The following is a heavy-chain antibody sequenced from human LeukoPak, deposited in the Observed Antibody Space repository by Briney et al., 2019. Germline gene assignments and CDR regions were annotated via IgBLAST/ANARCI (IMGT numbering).Heavy chain of an antibody. CDR2: IYSGGNT. D-gene: IGHD1-26*01. CDR3: ASNGGNSGTFLQLDY. Sequence: GGSLRLSCAASGFTGSTTYMTWVRQAPGKGLEWVSVIYSGGNTYHTDSVKGRFTIFRDNSENTLYLQMNSLRAEDTAVYYCASNGGNSGTFLQLDYWGQGTLVTVSS. V-gene: IGHV3-66*02. CDR1: GFTGSTTY. J-gene: IGHJ4*02.